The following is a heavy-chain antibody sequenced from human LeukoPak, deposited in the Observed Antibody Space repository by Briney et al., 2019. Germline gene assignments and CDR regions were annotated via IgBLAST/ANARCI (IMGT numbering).Heavy chain of an antibody. D-gene: IGHD7-27*01. CDR1: GYTFVSYD. CDR2: MSPKSGNT. CDR3: TRGPPNWGYDF. V-gene: IGHV1-8*01. Sequence: EASVNVSCTASGYTFVSYDINWVRQATGQGPEWMGWMSPKSGNTGYAQKFQGRVTMTRDTSINTAYMELSGLISEDTAVYYCTRGPPNWGYDFWGQGTLVTVSA. J-gene: IGHJ4*02.